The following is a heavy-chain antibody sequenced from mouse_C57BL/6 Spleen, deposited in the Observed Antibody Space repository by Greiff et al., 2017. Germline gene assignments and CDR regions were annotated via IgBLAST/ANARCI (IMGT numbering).Heavy chain of an antibody. J-gene: IGHJ2*01. CDR2: IHPNSGST. CDR1: GYTFTSYW. Sequence: VQLQQPGAELVKPGASVKLSCKASGYTFTSYWMHWVKQRPGQGLEWIGMIHPNSGSTNYNEKFKSKATLTVDKSSSTAYMQLSSLTSEDSAAYYCARTYYSTLLFDYWGQGTTLTVSS. D-gene: IGHD2-5*01. V-gene: IGHV1-64*01. CDR3: ARTYYSTLLFDY.